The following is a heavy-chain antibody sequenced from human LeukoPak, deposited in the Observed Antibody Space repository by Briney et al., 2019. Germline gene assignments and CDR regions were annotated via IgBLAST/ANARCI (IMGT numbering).Heavy chain of an antibody. V-gene: IGHV4-34*01. CDR1: GGSFSGYH. CDR3: ARGRPPSGYDFSY. Sequence: PSETLSLTCAVYGGSFSGYHWSWIRQPPGKGLEWIGEINHSGSTNYNPSLKSRVTISVDTSKNQFSLKLSSVTAADTAVYYCARGRPPSGYDFSYWGQGTLVTVSS. D-gene: IGHD5-12*01. CDR2: INHSGST. J-gene: IGHJ4*02.